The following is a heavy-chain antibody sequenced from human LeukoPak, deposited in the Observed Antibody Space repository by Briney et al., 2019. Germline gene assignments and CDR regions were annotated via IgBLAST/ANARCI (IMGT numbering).Heavy chain of an antibody. J-gene: IGHJ6*02. D-gene: IGHD5-24*01. Sequence: ASVKVSCKASGYTFTGYYMHWVRQAPGQGLEWMGIINPSGGSTSYAQKFQGRVTMTRDTSTSTVYMELSSLRSEDTAVYYCARLSLEMATITNYYYYYGMDVWGQGTTVTVSS. V-gene: IGHV1-46*01. CDR3: ARLSLEMATITNYYYYYGMDV. CDR1: GYTFTGYY. CDR2: INPSGGST.